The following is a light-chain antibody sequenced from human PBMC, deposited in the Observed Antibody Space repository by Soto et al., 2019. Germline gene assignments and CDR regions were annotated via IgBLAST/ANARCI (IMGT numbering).Light chain of an antibody. CDR2: KAS. CDR1: QSISSW. Sequence: DIQMTQSPSTLSASVGDRVTITCRASQSISSWLAWYQQKPGKAPKLLIYKASSLESGVPSRFSGSGSGTEFTLTISSLQPDDFATYYCQQYKSYWTFGQGNKVEIK. J-gene: IGKJ1*01. V-gene: IGKV1-5*03. CDR3: QQYKSYWT.